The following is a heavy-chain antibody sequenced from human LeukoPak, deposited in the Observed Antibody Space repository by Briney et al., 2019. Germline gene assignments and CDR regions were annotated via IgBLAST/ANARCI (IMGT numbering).Heavy chain of an antibody. J-gene: IGHJ4*02. V-gene: IGHV3-23*01. CDR3: AKEYYYDSSGYRSFDY. D-gene: IGHD3-22*01. CDR1: GFTFSSYE. Sequence: GGSLRLSCAASGFTFSSYEMNWVRQAPGKGLEWVSAISGSGGSTYYADSVKGRFAISRDNSKNTLYLQMNSLRAEDTAVYYCAKEYYYDSSGYRSFDYWGQGTLVTVSS. CDR2: ISGSGGST.